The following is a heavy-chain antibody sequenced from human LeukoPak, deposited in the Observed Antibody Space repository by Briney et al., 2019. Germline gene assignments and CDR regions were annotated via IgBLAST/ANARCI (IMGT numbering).Heavy chain of an antibody. Sequence: PSETLSLTCTVSGGSMSPYHWGWIRQPPGKGLERIGTIDYSGTSHYNPSLKSRVTMSVDTSKNQVSLSLSSMTAADTADYYCATPNSGRFYYLDYWGQGILVTVSS. CDR2: IDYSGTS. CDR3: ATPNSGRFYYLDY. CDR1: GGSMSPYH. V-gene: IGHV4-59*04. J-gene: IGHJ4*02. D-gene: IGHD1-26*01.